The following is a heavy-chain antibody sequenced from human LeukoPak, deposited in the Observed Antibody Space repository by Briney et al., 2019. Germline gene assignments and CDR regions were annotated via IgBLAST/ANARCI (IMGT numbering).Heavy chain of an antibody. V-gene: IGHV4-4*09. CDR2: IYTSGST. D-gene: IGHD3-22*01. CDR1: GGSISSYY. CDR3: ARRGYSSYYYYYMDV. Sequence: SETLSLTCTVSGGSISSYYWSWIRQPPGKGLEWIGYIYTSGSTNYNPSLKSRVTISVDTSKNQFSLKLSSVTAAGTAVYYCARRGYSSYYYYYMDVWGKGTTVTVSS. J-gene: IGHJ6*03.